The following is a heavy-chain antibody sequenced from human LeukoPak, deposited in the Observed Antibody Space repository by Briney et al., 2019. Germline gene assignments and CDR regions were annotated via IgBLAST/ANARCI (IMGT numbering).Heavy chain of an antibody. CDR2: ISSSGNTI. V-gene: IGHV3-11*01. CDR3: ARVLVYDSSGYYY. Sequence: GGSLRLSCAASGFTFSDYYMSWIRQAPGKGLEWVSYISSSGNTIYYADSVKGRFTISRDNAKNSLYLQMYSLRAEDTAVYYCARVLVYDSSGYYYWGQGTLVTVSS. D-gene: IGHD3-22*01. CDR1: GFTFSDYY. J-gene: IGHJ4*02.